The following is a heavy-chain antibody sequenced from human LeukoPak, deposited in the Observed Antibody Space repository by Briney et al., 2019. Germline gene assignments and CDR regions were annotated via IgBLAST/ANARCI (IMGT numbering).Heavy chain of an antibody. CDR1: GGSISTSDYY. J-gene: IGHJ4*02. D-gene: IGHD1-7*01. V-gene: IGHV4-39*01. CDR2: VFYSGST. CDR3: ARVPNWNYPSFDY. Sequence: PSATLSLTCTVSGGSISTSDYYWGWIRQPPGKGLEWIGSVFYSGSTYYNPSLKSRVTISVDTSKNQFSLKLSSVTAADTAVYYCARVPNWNYPSFDYWGQGVLVTVSS.